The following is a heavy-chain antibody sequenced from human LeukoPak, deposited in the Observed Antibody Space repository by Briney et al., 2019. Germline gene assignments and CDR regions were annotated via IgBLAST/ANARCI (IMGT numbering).Heavy chain of an antibody. CDR2: INHSGST. D-gene: IGHD2-2*01. J-gene: IGHJ6*02. CDR1: GGSFSGYY. CDR3: AHGGVVPAAMYYYYGMDV. V-gene: IGHV4-34*01. Sequence: KASETLSLTCAVYGGSFSGYYWSWIRQPPGKGLEWIGEINHSGSTNYNPSLKSRVTISVDTSKNQFSLKLSSVTAADTAVYYCAHGGVVPAAMYYYYGMDVWGQGTTVTVSS.